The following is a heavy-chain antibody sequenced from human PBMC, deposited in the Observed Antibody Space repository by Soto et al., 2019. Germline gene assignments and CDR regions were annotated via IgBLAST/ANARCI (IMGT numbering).Heavy chain of an antibody. V-gene: IGHV4-4*02. CDR1: GVSISTSNW. Sequence: QVQLQESGPGLVKPSGTLSLTCAVSGVSISTSNWWSWARQSPEKGLEWIGEIYHSGSTNYNPSLQSRVTIAVDKSTNHFSLHLTSVTAADTAVYFCAKGGRVYYGSGSYFDSWGQGILVTVSS. CDR2: IYHSGST. CDR3: AKGGRVYYGSGSYFDS. J-gene: IGHJ4*02. D-gene: IGHD3-10*01.